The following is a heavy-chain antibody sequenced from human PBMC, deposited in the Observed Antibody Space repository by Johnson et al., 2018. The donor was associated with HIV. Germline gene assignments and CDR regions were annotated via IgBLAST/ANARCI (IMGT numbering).Heavy chain of an antibody. J-gene: IGHJ3*02. CDR1: GFTFSDYY. CDR3: AREAGSGCYSPWRPDAFDI. V-gene: IGHV3-11*01. CDR2: INSGGNTI. Sequence: QVQLVESGGGLVKPGGSLRLSCAASGFTFSDYYMNWIRQAPGKGLEWVASINSGGNTIYYADSVKGRFTISRDNAKNSLYLQMNSLRAEDTALYYCAREAGSGCYSPWRPDAFDIWGQGTMVTVSS. D-gene: IGHD3-10*01.